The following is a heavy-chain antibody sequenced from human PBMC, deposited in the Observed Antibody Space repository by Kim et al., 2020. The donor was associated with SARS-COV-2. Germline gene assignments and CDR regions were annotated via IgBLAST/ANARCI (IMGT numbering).Heavy chain of an antibody. Sequence: SRVTISVDTSKNPFSLKLSSVTAADTAVYYCARAIRDSSSWYGGRHYFDYWGQGTLVTVSS. J-gene: IGHJ4*02. V-gene: IGHV4-34*01. CDR3: ARAIRDSSSWYGGRHYFDY. D-gene: IGHD6-13*01.